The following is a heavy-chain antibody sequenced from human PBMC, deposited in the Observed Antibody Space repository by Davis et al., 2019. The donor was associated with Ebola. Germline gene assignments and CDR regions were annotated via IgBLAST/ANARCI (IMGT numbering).Heavy chain of an antibody. CDR3: ARDVIVPRSLIYYRYNMDV. V-gene: IGHV1-8*02. CDR2: MDPDSRKT. D-gene: IGHD2/OR15-2a*01. CDR1: GYTFIIYG. J-gene: IGHJ6*02. Sequence: ASVKVSCKASGYTFIIYGVTWVRQAPGQGLEWMGWMDPDSRKTGYAQSFQGRVTMTRNTSTNTAYMELTSLRSEDTAVYYCARDVIVPRSLIYYRYNMDVWGQGTTVTVSS.